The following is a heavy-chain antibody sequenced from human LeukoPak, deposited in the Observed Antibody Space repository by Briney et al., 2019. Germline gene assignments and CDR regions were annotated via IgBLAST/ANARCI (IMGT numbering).Heavy chain of an antibody. CDR1: GGSFSGYY. J-gene: IGHJ5*02. CDR2: INHSGST. Sequence: SETLSLTCAVYGGSFSGYYWSWIRQPPGKGLEWIGEINHSGSTNYNPSLKSRVAISVDTSKNQFSLKLSSVTAADTAVYYCARGDCSSTSCYRVPIWFDPWGQGTLVTVSS. D-gene: IGHD2-2*02. CDR3: ARGDCSSTSCYRVPIWFDP. V-gene: IGHV4-34*01.